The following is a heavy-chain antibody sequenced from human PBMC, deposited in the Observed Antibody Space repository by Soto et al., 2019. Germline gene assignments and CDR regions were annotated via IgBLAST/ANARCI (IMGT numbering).Heavy chain of an antibody. CDR1: GYTFTSYD. Sequence: QVQLVQSGAEVKKPGASVKVSCKASGYTFTSYDINWVRQATGQGLEWMGWMNPNRGNTGYAQNFQGRDPMTRNTSISTAYMELSSLRSEDTAVYYGATQITMVRGVNGNDYWGQGTLVTVSS. D-gene: IGHD3-10*01. CDR2: MNPNRGNT. V-gene: IGHV1-8*01. J-gene: IGHJ4*02. CDR3: ATQITMVRGVNGNDY.